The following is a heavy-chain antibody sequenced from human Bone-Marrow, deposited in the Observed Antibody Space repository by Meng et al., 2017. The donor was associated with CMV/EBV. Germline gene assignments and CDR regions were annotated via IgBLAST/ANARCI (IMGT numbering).Heavy chain of an antibody. J-gene: IGHJ4*02. CDR1: GFTFSSYE. CDR2: ISSSSSYI. CDR3: ARKSVVVGLRY. V-gene: IGHV3-21*01. Sequence: GESLKISCAASGFTFSSYEMNWVRQAPGKGLEWVSSISSSSSYIYYADSVKGRFTISRDNAKNSLYLQMNSLRAEDTAVYYCARKSVVVGLRYWGQGTLVTVSS. D-gene: IGHD3-22*01.